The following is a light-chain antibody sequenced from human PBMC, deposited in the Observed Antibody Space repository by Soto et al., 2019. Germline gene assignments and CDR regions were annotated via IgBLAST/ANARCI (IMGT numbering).Light chain of an antibody. J-gene: IGLJ1*01. Sequence: QSVLTQPASVSGSPGQSITISCTGTSSDVGGYNYVSWYQQHPGKAPKLMIYDVSNRPSGVSNRFSGSKSGSTASLTISGLQAGDEADYYCSSYTSSSTYAFGTGTKVTV. CDR2: DVS. V-gene: IGLV2-14*01. CDR3: SSYTSSSTYA. CDR1: SSDVGGYNY.